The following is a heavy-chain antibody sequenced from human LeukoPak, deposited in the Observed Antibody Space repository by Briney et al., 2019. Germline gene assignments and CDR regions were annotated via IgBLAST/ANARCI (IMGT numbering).Heavy chain of an antibody. D-gene: IGHD2-8*01. CDR3: ARGVLGTYYFDY. Sequence: GGSLRLSCAASGFTFSSYSMNWVRQAPGKGLEWVSSISSSSSYIYYADSVKGRFTISRDNAKNSLYLQMNSLRAEDTAAYYCARGVLGTYYFDYWGQGTLVTVSS. CDR1: GFTFSSYS. CDR2: ISSSSSYI. J-gene: IGHJ4*02. V-gene: IGHV3-21*01.